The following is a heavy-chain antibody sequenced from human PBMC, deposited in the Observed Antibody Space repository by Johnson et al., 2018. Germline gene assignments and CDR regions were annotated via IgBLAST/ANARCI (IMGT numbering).Heavy chain of an antibody. V-gene: IGHV3-30*18. J-gene: IGHJ6*03. Sequence: QVQLVESGGGVVQPGRSLRLSCAASGFTFSSYGMHWVRQAPGKGLEWVAVISYDGSNKYYADSVKGRFTISRDNSKNTLYLQMKSLRAEDTAVYYCAKDERYIDWLYQYYYCYMDVWGKGTTVTVSS. CDR2: ISYDGSNK. CDR3: AKDERYIDWLYQYYYCYMDV. D-gene: IGHD3-9*01. CDR1: GFTFSSYG.